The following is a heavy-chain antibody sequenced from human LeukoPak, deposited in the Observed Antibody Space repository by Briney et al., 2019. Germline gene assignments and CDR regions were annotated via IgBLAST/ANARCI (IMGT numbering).Heavy chain of an antibody. D-gene: IGHD3-3*01. J-gene: IGHJ6*03. V-gene: IGHV4-59*08. CDR1: GVSITTYY. CDR3: AKHDTLFGAAHCCMDV. CDR2: MYTTGNT. Sequence: SETLSLTCTVSGVSITTYYWSWIRQPPGKGLVWIGYMYTTGNTNYIPSLASRVTLSLDASKNQFSLTLSSVTAADTAVYYCAKHDTLFGAAHCCMDVWGKGTTVTVSS.